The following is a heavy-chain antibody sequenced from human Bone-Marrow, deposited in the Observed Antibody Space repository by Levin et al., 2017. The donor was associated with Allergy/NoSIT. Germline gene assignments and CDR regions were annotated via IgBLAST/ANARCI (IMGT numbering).Heavy chain of an antibody. V-gene: IGHV3-21*01. J-gene: IGHJ4*02. CDR2: ISSSGTYI. D-gene: IGHD2-21*02. CDR3: ASAPAHDYYFDY. Sequence: GGSLRLSCAASGITFNMYAMNWVRQAPGKGLEWLSFISSSGTYINYADSVRGRFTISRDNARNSLHLQMDSLGVEDTAVYYCASAPAHDYYFDYWGQGTLVAVSS. CDR1: GITFNMYA.